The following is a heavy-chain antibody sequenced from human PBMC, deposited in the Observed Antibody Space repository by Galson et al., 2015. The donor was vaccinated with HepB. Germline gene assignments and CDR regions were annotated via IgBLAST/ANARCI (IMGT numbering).Heavy chain of an antibody. J-gene: IGHJ6*02. CDR2: ISYDGSNK. Sequence: SLRLSCAASGFTFSSYGMHWVRQAPGKGLEWVAVISYDGSNKYYADSVKGRFTISRDNSKNTLYLQMNSLRAEDTAVYYCAKDSFYSNYGGDYYYYGMDVWGQGTTVTVSS. V-gene: IGHV3-30*18. D-gene: IGHD4-11*01. CDR3: AKDSFYSNYGGDYYYYGMDV. CDR1: GFTFSSYG.